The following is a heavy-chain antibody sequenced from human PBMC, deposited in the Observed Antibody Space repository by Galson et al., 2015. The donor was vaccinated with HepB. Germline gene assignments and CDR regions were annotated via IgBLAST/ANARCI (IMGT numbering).Heavy chain of an antibody. V-gene: IGHV3-23*01. CDR2: ISGSGATT. Sequence: SLRLSCAASGFTFSNYALNWVRQGPGKGLEWVAAISGSGATTYYAESVKGRFTISRDNSKNTLRLEMDSLRADDTAVYYCAKANYPGYCSGERSGNCFPLYNFDCWGQGTLVTVSS. CDR3: AKANYPGYCSGERSGNCFPLYNFDC. CDR1: GFTFSNYA. D-gene: IGHD2-15*01. J-gene: IGHJ4*02.